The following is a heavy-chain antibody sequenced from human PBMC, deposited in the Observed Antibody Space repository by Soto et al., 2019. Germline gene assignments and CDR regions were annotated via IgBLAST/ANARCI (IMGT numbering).Heavy chain of an antibody. Sequence: QVQLVQSGAEVKKPGSSVKVSCKASGGTFSSYAISWVRQAPGQGLEWMGGIIPIFGTANYAQKFQGRVTITADESTSTAYMELSSLRSEDTAVYYCVRSRLITMVRGGPIDYWGQGTLVTVSS. V-gene: IGHV1-69*01. J-gene: IGHJ4*02. CDR2: IIPIFGTA. D-gene: IGHD3-10*01. CDR3: VRSRLITMVRGGPIDY. CDR1: GGTFSSYA.